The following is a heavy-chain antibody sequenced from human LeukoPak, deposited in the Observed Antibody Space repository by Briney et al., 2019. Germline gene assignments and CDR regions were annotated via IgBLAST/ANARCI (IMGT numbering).Heavy chain of an antibody. CDR2: IKQDGSEK. D-gene: IGHD1-26*01. CDR1: GFTFSSYW. J-gene: IGHJ4*02. Sequence: GGSLRLSCAASGFTFSSYWMSWVRQAPGKGLEWVANIKQDGSEKYYVDSVKGRFTISRDNAKNSLYLQMNSLRSEDTAVYYCARGGVGATHKIPFDYWGQGTLVTVSS. CDR3: ARGGVGATHKIPFDY. V-gene: IGHV3-7*01.